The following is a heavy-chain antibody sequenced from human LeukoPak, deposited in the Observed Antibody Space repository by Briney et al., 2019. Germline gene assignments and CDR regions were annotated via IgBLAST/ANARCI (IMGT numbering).Heavy chain of an antibody. J-gene: IGHJ4*02. Sequence: GGSLRLSCAPSGFTFSSHGMHWVRQAPGKGLEWVAIISNDGSRKYYAHSVEGRFTISRDNSKNTLYLQMDSLRAEDTAVYYCARDRAWNYFDYWGQGTLVTVSS. CDR1: GFTFSSHG. CDR2: ISNDGSRK. V-gene: IGHV3-30*03. CDR3: ARDRAWNYFDY. D-gene: IGHD3-3*01.